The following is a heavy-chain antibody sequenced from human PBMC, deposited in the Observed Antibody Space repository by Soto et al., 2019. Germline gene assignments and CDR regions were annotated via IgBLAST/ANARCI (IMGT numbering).Heavy chain of an antibody. J-gene: IGHJ6*02. V-gene: IGHV4-31*03. D-gene: IGHD6-25*01. Sequence: SETLSLTCSVSGGSISSVGHYWTWIRQQPGKGLEWIGYIYYSGSTDYNPSLKSRVAISVDRSKNQFSLNLSSVTAADTAIYYCARESGGYDSSTRYGLDVWGQGTTVTVSS. CDR2: IYYSGST. CDR3: ARESGGYDSSTRYGLDV. CDR1: GGSISSVGHY.